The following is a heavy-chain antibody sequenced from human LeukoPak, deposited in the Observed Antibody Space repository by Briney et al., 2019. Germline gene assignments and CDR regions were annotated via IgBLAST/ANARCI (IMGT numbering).Heavy chain of an antibody. J-gene: IGHJ4*02. D-gene: IGHD3-9*01. Sequence: ASVKVSCNASGYAFTSYYMHWVRQAPGQGLEWMGIINPSGGSTTYAQKFQGRVTMTSDTSTSTVYMELSSLRSDDTAVYYCARRGILTGYMFDYWGQGTLVTVSS. CDR3: ARRGILTGYMFDY. CDR1: GYAFTSYY. CDR2: INPSGGST. V-gene: IGHV1-46*03.